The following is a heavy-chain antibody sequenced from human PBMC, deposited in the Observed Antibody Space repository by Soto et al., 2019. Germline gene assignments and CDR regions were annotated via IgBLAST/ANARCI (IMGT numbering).Heavy chain of an antibody. CDR1: GFTFSSYS. V-gene: IGHV3-48*01. J-gene: IGHJ4*02. CDR3: AREMAALNYFDY. D-gene: IGHD2-15*01. Sequence: EVQLVESGGGLVQPGGSLRLSCAASGFTFSSYSMNWVRQAPGKGLEWVSYISSSSSTIYYADSVKGRFTISRDNAKNSXYXXXXXLXXXDXAVYYCAREMAALNYFDYWGQGTLVTVSS. CDR2: ISSSSSTI.